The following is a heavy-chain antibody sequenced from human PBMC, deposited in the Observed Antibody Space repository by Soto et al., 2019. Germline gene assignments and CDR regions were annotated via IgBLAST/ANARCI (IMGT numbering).Heavy chain of an antibody. Sequence: QVQLVQSGAEVKKPGSSVKVSCKASGGTFGSYATSWVRQAPGQGLEWMGGIIPIPGTANYAQKFQGRVTIAADESTSTAYMALSSLRPEDTAVYYCSRSQGSSTSLEIYYYYYYGMDVWGQGTTVTVSS. CDR1: GGTFGSYA. D-gene: IGHD2-2*01. J-gene: IGHJ6*02. V-gene: IGHV1-69*01. CDR3: SRSQGSSTSLEIYYYYYYGMDV. CDR2: IIPIPGTA.